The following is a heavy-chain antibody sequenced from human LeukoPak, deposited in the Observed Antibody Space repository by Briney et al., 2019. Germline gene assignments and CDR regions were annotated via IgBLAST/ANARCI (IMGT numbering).Heavy chain of an antibody. J-gene: IGHJ4*02. CDR3: TRGAGTSWFDY. CDR1: GYTFTVNY. CDR2: MNPNSGVT. V-gene: IGHV1-2*02. Sequence: ASVKVSCKPPGYTFTVNYLHWVRQAPGQELEWVGWMNPNSGVTGYAQNFQGRVTMTRDTSISTAYMELSSLTSDDTAVYYCTRGAGTSWFDYWGQGSLVTVSS. D-gene: IGHD2-2*01.